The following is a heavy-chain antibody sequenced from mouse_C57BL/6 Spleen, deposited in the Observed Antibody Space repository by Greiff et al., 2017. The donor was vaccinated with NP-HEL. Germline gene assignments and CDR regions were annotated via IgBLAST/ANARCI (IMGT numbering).Heavy chain of an antibody. CDR3: ARSGSITTVERCFAY. Sequence: QVQLKQPGTELVKPGASVKLSCKASGYTFTSYWMHWVQQRPGQGLEWIGNINPSNGGTNYNEKFKSKATLTVDKSSSTAYMQLSRLTSEDSAVYYCARSGSITTVERCFAYWGQGTLVTVSA. CDR1: GYTFTSYW. D-gene: IGHD1-1*01. CDR2: INPSNGGT. V-gene: IGHV1-53*01. J-gene: IGHJ3*01.